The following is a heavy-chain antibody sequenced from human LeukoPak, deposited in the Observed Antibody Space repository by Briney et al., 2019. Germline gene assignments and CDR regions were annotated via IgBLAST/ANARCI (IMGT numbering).Heavy chain of an antibody. J-gene: IGHJ4*02. CDR1: GDSVSSNSVI. Sequence: SQTLSLTCDISGDSVSSNSVIWNWIRQSPSRGLEWLGRKYYKSKWYNDYATSVQSRITINSDTSRNQFSLQLNSVTPEDTAVYYCARDLHGSRGEFDYWGQGTLVTVSS. CDR2: KYYKSKWYN. CDR3: ARDLHGSRGEFDY. D-gene: IGHD3-10*01. V-gene: IGHV6-1*01.